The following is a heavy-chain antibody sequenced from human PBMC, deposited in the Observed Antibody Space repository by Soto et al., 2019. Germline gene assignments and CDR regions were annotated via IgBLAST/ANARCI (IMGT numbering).Heavy chain of an antibody. CDR3: ARDMSSAWSYDY. V-gene: IGHV3-33*01. Sequence: GGSLRLSCAASGFIFSTYDMHWVRQAPGKGLEWVAVIWYDGSNEYYADSVKGRFTISRDNSKNTLYLQMNSLRAEDTAIYYCARDMSSAWSYDYWGRGTLVTVSS. CDR1: GFIFSTYD. CDR2: IWYDGSNE. J-gene: IGHJ4*01. D-gene: IGHD6-19*01.